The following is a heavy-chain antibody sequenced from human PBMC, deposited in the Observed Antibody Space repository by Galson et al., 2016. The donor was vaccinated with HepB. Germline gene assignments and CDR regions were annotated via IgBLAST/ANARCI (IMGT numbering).Heavy chain of an antibody. D-gene: IGHD3-10*01. V-gene: IGHV3-49*03. CDR2: IRGTTYGQTP. CDR1: GFTFADYT. Sequence: SLRLSCATSGFTFADYTWSWFRQAPGKGLEWVALIRGTTYGQTPNYAASVEVRFTVSRDDSQGSAYLDIGRLKTEDTGVYYCTFVTIFRGAPRNFYYSGMDGWGRGTTVTVSS. CDR3: TFVTIFRGAPRNFYYSGMDG. J-gene: IGHJ6*02.